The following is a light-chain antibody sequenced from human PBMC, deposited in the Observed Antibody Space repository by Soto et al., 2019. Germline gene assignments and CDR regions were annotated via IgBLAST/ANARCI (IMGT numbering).Light chain of an antibody. CDR2: DVS. J-gene: IGLJ1*01. Sequence: QSALTQPASVSGSPGQSITISCTGTSSDVGGYSRVSWYQHHPGKAPKLMIYDVSSRPSGVSSRFSGSKSGNTASLTISGLQADDEADYYCSSFADSSVRDYVFGGGTKLTVL. CDR1: SSDVGGYSR. V-gene: IGLV2-14*01. CDR3: SSFADSSVRDYV.